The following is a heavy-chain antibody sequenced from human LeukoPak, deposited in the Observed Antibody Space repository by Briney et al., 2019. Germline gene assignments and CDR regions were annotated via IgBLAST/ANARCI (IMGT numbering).Heavy chain of an antibody. D-gene: IGHD6-19*01. V-gene: IGHV1-46*01. CDR1: GYVFFDYH. Sequence: ASETVSRKASGYVFFDYHLHWVRQAPRQGLEWMGIINTRGGSTSHAQKFQGRVTMTRDMSTNPVSLEMSSLTSEDTGVYYCAGSLYDSGWYSQFDYWGQGTLVPVSS. CDR2: INTRGGST. CDR3: AGSLYDSGWYSQFDY. J-gene: IGHJ4*02.